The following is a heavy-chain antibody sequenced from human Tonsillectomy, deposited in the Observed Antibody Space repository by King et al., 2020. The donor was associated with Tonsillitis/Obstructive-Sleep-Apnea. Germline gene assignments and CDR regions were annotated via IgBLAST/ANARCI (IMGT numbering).Heavy chain of an antibody. J-gene: IGHJ6*02. CDR1: GFTFSYNG. D-gene: IGHD5-12*01. CDR3: VSALVDRLGHSGYDPIYHYYGMEV. CDR2: IWYDGSNK. Sequence: QVQLVESGGGVVQPGRSLRLSCAASGFTFSYNGMHWVRQAPGKGLEWVAVIWYDGSNKYYADSVKGRFTISRDNSKNTLYLQMNSLRAEDTAVYYSVSALVDRLGHSGYDPIYHYYGMEVWGQGTTVTVSS. V-gene: IGHV3-33*01.